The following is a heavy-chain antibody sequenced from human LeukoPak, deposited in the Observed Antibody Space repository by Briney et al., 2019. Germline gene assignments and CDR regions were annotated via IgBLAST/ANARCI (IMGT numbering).Heavy chain of an antibody. CDR1: GVFISSGGFY. Sequence: SETLSLTCSVSGVFISSGGFYWNWIRQPPGKGLEWIGYIDSETTHYNPSLKSRVTISVDRSKNQFSLKLNSVTAADTAVYYCAKNGQSGFSFDPWGQGTLVTVSS. CDR3: AKNGQSGFSFDP. V-gene: IGHV4-30-2*01. J-gene: IGHJ5*02. D-gene: IGHD3-3*01. CDR2: IDSETT.